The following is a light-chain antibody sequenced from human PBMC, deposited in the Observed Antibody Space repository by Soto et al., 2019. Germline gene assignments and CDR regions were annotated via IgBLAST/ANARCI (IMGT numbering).Light chain of an antibody. Sequence: QAVVTQPPSVSGAPGQRVTISCTGSSSNIGAGYDVHWYQQLPGTAPKLLIYGNSNRPSGVPDRFSGPKSGTSASLAITGLQAEDEAGYYCQSYDSSLSSYVFGTGTKLTVL. V-gene: IGLV1-40*01. J-gene: IGLJ1*01. CDR1: SSNIGAGYD. CDR2: GNS. CDR3: QSYDSSLSSYV.